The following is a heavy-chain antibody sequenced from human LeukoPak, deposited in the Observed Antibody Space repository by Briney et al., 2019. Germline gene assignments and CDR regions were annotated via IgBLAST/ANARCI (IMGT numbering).Heavy chain of an antibody. Sequence: GGSLRLSCAASGFTVSSYWMSWVRQVPGKGLEWVANIKKDGSEKHYVDSVEGRFTVSRDDARNLLFLQMNSLRVGDTAVYYCAREGISGGIFDYWGQGALVAVSS. D-gene: IGHD3-10*01. CDR2: IKKDGSEK. J-gene: IGHJ4*02. CDR1: GFTVSSYW. CDR3: AREGISGGIFDY. V-gene: IGHV3-7*01.